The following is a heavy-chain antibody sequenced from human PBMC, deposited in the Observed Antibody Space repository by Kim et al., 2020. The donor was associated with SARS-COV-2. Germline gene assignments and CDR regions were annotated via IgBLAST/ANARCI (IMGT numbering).Heavy chain of an antibody. V-gene: IGHV1-3*01. J-gene: IGHJ6*02. CDR2: INAGNGNT. Sequence: ASVKVSCKASGYTFTSYAMHWVRQAPGQRLEWMGWINAGNGNTKYSQKFQGRVTITRDTSASTAYMELSSLRSEDTAVYYCARALLTMVRGSYMGGGMDVWGQGTTVTVSS. CDR3: ARALLTMVRGSYMGGGMDV. CDR1: GYTFTSYA. D-gene: IGHD3-10*01.